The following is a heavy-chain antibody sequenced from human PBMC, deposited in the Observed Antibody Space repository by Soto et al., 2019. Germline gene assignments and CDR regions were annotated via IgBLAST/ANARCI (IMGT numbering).Heavy chain of an antibody. V-gene: IGHV3-7*03. CDR1: VFTFRYYW. Sequence: PVGSLRLSCASSVFTFRYYWVSCVRHSPGKWLEWVANINQDGSEKYYVDSVKGQFTISRDNAKNSLYLQMNNLRDEDTAMYYCARGSTYDCWSGYIYYCMEVWGQGTTVTVSS. CDR3: ARGSTYDCWSGYIYYCMEV. CDR2: INQDGSEK. J-gene: IGHJ6*01. D-gene: IGHD3-3*01.